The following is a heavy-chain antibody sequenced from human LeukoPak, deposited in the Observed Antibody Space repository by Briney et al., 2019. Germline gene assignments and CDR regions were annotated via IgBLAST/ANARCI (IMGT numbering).Heavy chain of an antibody. CDR2: INHSGST. Sequence: SETLSLTCAVYGGSFSGYYWSWIRQPPGKGLEWIGEINHSGSTNYNPSLKSRVTISVDKSKNQFSLKLSSVTAADTAVYYCARIAVAGDAFDIWGQGTMVTVSS. CDR3: ARIAVAGDAFDI. D-gene: IGHD6-19*01. J-gene: IGHJ3*02. CDR1: GGSFSGYY. V-gene: IGHV4-34*01.